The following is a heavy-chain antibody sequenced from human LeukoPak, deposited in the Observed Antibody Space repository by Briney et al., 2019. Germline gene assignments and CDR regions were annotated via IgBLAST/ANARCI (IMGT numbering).Heavy chain of an antibody. V-gene: IGHV3-33*01. Sequence: GGSLRLSCAASGFSFSTYGIHWVRQAPGKGLEWVAVIWFDGNNKYYADSVKGRFTISRDNSKSTLYLEMNSLRAEDTAVYYCAIPSGTTSRVDVFDIWGQGTMVTVSS. D-gene: IGHD1-1*01. CDR3: AIPSGTTSRVDVFDI. J-gene: IGHJ3*02. CDR1: GFSFSTYG. CDR2: IWFDGNNK.